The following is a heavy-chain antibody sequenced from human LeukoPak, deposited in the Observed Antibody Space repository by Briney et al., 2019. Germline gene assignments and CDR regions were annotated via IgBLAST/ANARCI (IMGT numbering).Heavy chain of an antibody. CDR1: GGSFSGYY. J-gene: IGHJ5*02. D-gene: IGHD5-18*01. Sequence: SETLSLTCAVYGGSFSGYYWSWIRQPPGKGLEWIGEINHSGSTNYNPSLKSRVTISVDTSKNQFSLKLSSVTAADTAVYYCASSRGYSYGLRGPWGQGTLVTVSS. CDR3: ASSRGYSYGLRGP. V-gene: IGHV4-34*01. CDR2: INHSGST.